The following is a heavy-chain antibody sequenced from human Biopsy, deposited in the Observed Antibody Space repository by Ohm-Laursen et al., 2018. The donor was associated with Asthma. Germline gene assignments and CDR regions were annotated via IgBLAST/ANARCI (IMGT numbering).Heavy chain of an antibody. J-gene: IGHJ6*02. CDR1: GGCTGSSDHH. V-gene: IGHV4-30-4*01. D-gene: IGHD4-17*01. Sequence: TLSLTCRVSGGCTGSSDHHWAWIRQAPGKGLEWIGFVFWSGSTHYSRSLERRVSISIDTATNEFSMKLWSVTPADTAVHFCARVVSYGDIYFGIDVWGPGNTVVVS. CDR3: ARVVSYGDIYFGIDV. CDR2: VFWSGST.